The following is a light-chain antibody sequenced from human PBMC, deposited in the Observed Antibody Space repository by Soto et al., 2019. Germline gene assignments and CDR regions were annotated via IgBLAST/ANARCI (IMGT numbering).Light chain of an antibody. CDR1: QNIRSR. Sequence: DFQMTQSPSSLSASVGDSVTITCRASQNIRSRLAWFQQQPGKDPKILIYDASSLESGVPQRFSGSGSGTEFTLTISSMQTDEFSTDYCQQYHSYWTVGQCTKVELK. J-gene: IGKJ1*01. V-gene: IGKV1-5*01. CDR2: DAS. CDR3: QQYHSYWT.